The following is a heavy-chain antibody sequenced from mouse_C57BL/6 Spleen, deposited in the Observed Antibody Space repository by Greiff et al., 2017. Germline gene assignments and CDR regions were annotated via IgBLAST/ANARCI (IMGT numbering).Heavy chain of an antibody. J-gene: IGHJ4*01. CDR3: ARSAYYSNYDAMDY. V-gene: IGHV1-19*01. CDR2: INPYNGGT. CDR1: GYTFTDYY. Sequence: VQLKQSGPVLVKPGASVKMSCKASGYTFTDYYMNWVKQSHGKSLEWIGVINPYNGGTSYNQKFKGKATLTVDKSSSTAYMELNSLTSEDSAVYYCARSAYYSNYDAMDYWGQGTSVTVSS. D-gene: IGHD2-5*01.